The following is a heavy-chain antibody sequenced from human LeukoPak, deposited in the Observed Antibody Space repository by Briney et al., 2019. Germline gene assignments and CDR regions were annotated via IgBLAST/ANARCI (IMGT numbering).Heavy chain of an antibody. V-gene: IGHV3-7*05. CDR2: MNPDGSTE. Sequence: GGSLRLSCAASGFAFSSSWMAWVRQAPGKGLEWVANMNPDGSTENYVDSVRGRFTISRDNAKNLLYLQMNSLRGDDTAVYYCARDSGYSAFDYWGQGTLVTVSS. CDR1: GFAFSSSW. CDR3: ARDSGYSAFDY. J-gene: IGHJ4*02. D-gene: IGHD5-12*01.